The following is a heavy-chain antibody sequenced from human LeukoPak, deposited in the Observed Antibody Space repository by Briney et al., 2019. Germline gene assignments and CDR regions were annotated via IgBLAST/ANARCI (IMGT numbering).Heavy chain of an antibody. CDR3: AKIAAAGNDYYYGMDV. CDR1: GFTFDDYA. V-gene: IGHV3-9*01. Sequence: GGSLRLSCAASGFTFDDYAMHWVRQAPGKGLKWVSGISWNSGSIGYADSVKGRFTISRDNAKNSLYLQMNSLRAEDTALYYCAKIAAAGNDYYYGMDVWGQGTTVTVSS. CDR2: ISWNSGSI. J-gene: IGHJ6*02. D-gene: IGHD6-13*01.